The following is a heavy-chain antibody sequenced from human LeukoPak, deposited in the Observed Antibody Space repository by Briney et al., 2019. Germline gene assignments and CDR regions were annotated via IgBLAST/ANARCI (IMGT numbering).Heavy chain of an antibody. CDR3: AKITMVTASSYYYGMDV. D-gene: IGHD3-10*01. V-gene: IGHV3-23*01. Sequence: ASVKVSCKASGYTFTSYDINWVRQAPGKGLEWVSAISGSGGSTYYADSVKGRFTISRDNSKNTLYLQMNSLRAEDTAVYYCAKITMVTASSYYYGMDVWGQGTTVTVSS. J-gene: IGHJ6*02. CDR2: ISGSGGST. CDR1: GYTFTSYD.